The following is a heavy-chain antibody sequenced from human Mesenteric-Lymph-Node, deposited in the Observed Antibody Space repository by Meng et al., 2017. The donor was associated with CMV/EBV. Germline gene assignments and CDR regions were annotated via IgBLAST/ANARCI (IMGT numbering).Heavy chain of an antibody. J-gene: IGHJ4*02. CDR3: ARGGAAVAEDGEYYFDY. D-gene: IGHD6-13*01. CDR1: GGSFSGNY. V-gene: IGHV4-34*01. Sequence: GSLRLSCAVYGGSFSGNYWSWIRQPPGKGLEWIGEINHSGGTNHNPSLKSRVTMSVDTSKNHFSLKLSSVTAADTAVYYCARGGAAVAEDGEYYFDYWGQGTLVTVSS. CDR2: INHSGGT.